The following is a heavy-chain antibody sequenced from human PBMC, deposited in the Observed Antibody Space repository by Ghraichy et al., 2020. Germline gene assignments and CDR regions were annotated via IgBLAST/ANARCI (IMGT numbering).Heavy chain of an antibody. V-gene: IGHV3-23*01. J-gene: IGHJ4*02. CDR3: AKGGELDYDFWSGYYTDF. D-gene: IGHD3-3*01. CDR2: ISGSDGST. Sequence: ETLSLTCAASGFTFSNYAMNWVRQAPGKGLEWVSVISGSDGSTYYADSVKGRFTISRDNSKNTLYLQMNSLRAEDTALYYWAKGGELDYDFWSGYYTDFWGQGTLVTVSS. CDR1: GFTFSNYA.